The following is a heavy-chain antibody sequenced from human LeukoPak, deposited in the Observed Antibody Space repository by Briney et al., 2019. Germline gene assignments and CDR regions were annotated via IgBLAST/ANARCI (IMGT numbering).Heavy chain of an antibody. Sequence: GSLRLSCAASGFTLSRYAMIWVRQAPEKGLEWVSAITGNGRGTYYADSVKGRFTISRDNSKNTLYLQMNTLRAEDTAVYYCAKDPNGDYIGAFDFWGQGTMVTVSS. D-gene: IGHD4-17*01. CDR3: AKDPNGDYIGAFDF. J-gene: IGHJ3*01. V-gene: IGHV3-23*01. CDR1: GFTLSRYA. CDR2: ITGNGRGT.